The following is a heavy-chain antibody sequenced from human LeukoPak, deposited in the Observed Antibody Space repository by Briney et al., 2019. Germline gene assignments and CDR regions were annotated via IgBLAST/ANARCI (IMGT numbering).Heavy chain of an antibody. CDR3: ASSPGSSSWRSTIDY. CDR2: IIPILGIA. Sequence: PVKVSCKASGGTFSSYTISWVRQAPGQGLEWMGRIIPILGIANYAQKFQGRVTITADKSTSTAYMELSSLRSEDTAVYYCASSPGSSSWRSTIDYWGQGTLVTVSS. V-gene: IGHV1-69*02. J-gene: IGHJ4*02. CDR1: GGTFSSYT. D-gene: IGHD6-13*01.